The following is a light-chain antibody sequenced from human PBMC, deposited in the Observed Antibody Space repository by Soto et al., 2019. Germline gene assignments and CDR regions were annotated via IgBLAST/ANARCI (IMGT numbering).Light chain of an antibody. CDR1: QGIRND. Sequence: AIQMTQSPSSLSASVGDRVTITCRASQGIRNDLDWFQQKPGKAPKLLIYAASNLQSGVPARFSGSGSGTDFTLTISSLQPEDFATYYCLQKYFYPFTFGPGTKVGYQT. CDR2: AAS. J-gene: IGKJ3*01. CDR3: LQKYFYPFT. V-gene: IGKV1-6*01.